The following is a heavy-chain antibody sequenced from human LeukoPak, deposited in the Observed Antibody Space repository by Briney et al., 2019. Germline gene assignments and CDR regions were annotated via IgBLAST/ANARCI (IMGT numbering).Heavy chain of an antibody. Sequence: GGSLRLSCAASGFTFSSYSMNWVRQAPGKGLEWVSSISSSSSYIYYADSVKGRFTISRDNAKNSLYPQMNSLRAEDTAVYYCARDADPYYDFWSGYPEDYWGQGTLVTVSS. CDR1: GFTFSSYS. V-gene: IGHV3-21*01. CDR3: ARDADPYYDFWSGYPEDY. CDR2: ISSSSSYI. J-gene: IGHJ4*02. D-gene: IGHD3-3*01.